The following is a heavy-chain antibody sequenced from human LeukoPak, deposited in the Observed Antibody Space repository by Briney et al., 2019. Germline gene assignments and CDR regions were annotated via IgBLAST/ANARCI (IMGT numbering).Heavy chain of an antibody. J-gene: IGHJ4*02. V-gene: IGHV4-59*01. CDR2: IYHSGST. CDR3: ARGGGYASPIGY. D-gene: IGHD5-12*01. CDR1: GCSISTSY. Sequence: SETLSLTCTLSGCSISTSYWSWIRQPPGKGLEWIGYIYHSGSTNYNPSLKSRVTISVDTSKNQFSLKLSSVTAADTAVYYCARGGGYASPIGYWGQGALVTVSS.